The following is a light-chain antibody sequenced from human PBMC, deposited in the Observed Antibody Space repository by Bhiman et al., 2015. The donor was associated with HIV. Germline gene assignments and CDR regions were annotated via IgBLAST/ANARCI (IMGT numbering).Light chain of an antibody. V-gene: IGLV1-47*01. CDR2: RNN. J-gene: IGLJ1*01. CDR3: CSYAGKYTSYV. CDR1: SSNIGSNY. Sequence: QPVLTQPPSASGTPGQRVTISCSGSSSNIGSNYVYWYQQLPGTTPKLLIYRNNQRPSGVPDRFSGSKSGTSASLAISGLRSEDEADYYCCSYAGKYTSYVFGIGTKVTVL.